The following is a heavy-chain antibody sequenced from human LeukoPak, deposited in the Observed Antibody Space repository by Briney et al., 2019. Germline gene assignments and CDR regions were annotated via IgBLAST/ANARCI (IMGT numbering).Heavy chain of an antibody. CDR2: IKSKTDGGTT. V-gene: IGHV3-15*01. CDR1: GFTFSNAW. Sequence: GGSLRLSCAASGFTFSNAWMSWVRQAPGKGLEWVGRIKSKTDGGTTDYAAPVKGRFTISRDDSKNTLYLQMNSLKTEDTAVYYCTSRTYYYDSSGYYLSTDFDYWGQGTLVTVSS. J-gene: IGHJ4*02. CDR3: TSRTYYYDSSGYYLSTDFDY. D-gene: IGHD3-22*01.